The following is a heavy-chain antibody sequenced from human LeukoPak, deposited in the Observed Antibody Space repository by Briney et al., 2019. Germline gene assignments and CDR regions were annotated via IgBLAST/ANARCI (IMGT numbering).Heavy chain of an antibody. J-gene: IGHJ3*02. CDR3: ARDGLHSSGYYSHAFDI. V-gene: IGHV3-21*01. D-gene: IGHD3-22*01. CDR1: GFTFSSYS. CDR2: ISSSSSYI. Sequence: GGSLRLSCAASGFTFSSYSMNWVRQVPGKGLECVSSISSSSSYIYYADSVKGRFTISRDNAKNSLYLQMNSLRAEDTAVYYCARDGLHSSGYYSHAFDIWGQGTMVTVSS.